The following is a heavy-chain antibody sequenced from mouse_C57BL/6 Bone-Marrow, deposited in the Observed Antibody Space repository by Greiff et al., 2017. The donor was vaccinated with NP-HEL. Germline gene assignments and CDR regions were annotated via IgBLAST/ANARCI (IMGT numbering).Heavy chain of an antibody. CDR2: ILPGSGST. J-gene: IGHJ1*03. CDR1: GYTFTGYW. V-gene: IGHV1-9*01. D-gene: IGHD2-4*01. CDR3: ASASYDYDPYFDV. Sequence: VKLQESGAELMKPGASVKLSCKATGYTFTGYWIEWVKQRPGHGLEWIGEILPGSGSTNYNEKFKGKATFTADTSSNTAYMQLSSLTTEDSAIYYCASASYDYDPYFDVWGTGTTVTVSS.